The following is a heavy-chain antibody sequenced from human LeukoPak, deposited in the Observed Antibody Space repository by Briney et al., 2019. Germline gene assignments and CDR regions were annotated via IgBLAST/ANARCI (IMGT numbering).Heavy chain of an antibody. CDR2: IIPIFGTA. CDR1: GYTFTSYG. V-gene: IGHV1-69*13. J-gene: IGHJ4*02. Sequence: ASVKVSCKASGYTFTSYGISWVRQAPGQGLEWMGGIIPIFGTANYAQKFQGRVTITADESTSTAYMELSSLRSEDTAVYYCARSALGVPYFDYWGQGTLVTVSS. CDR3: ARSALGVPYFDY. D-gene: IGHD3-16*01.